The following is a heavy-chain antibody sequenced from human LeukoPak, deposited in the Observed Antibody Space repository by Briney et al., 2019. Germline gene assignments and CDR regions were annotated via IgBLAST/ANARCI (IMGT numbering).Heavy chain of an antibody. CDR1: GFTFSSYG. Sequence: PGGSLRLSCAASGFTFSSYGMHWVRQAPGKGLEWVAVIWYDGSNKYYADSVKGRFTISRDNSKNTLYLQMNILRAEDTAVYYCASDPLYSSGWCFDYWGQGTLVTVSS. V-gene: IGHV3-33*08. CDR3: ASDPLYSSGWCFDY. D-gene: IGHD6-19*01. J-gene: IGHJ4*02. CDR2: IWYDGSNK.